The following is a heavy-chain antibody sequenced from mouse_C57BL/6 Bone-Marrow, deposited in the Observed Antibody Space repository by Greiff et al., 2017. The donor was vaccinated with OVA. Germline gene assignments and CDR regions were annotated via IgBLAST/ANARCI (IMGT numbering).Heavy chain of an antibody. Sequence: EVKLQESGAELVRPGASVKLSCTASGFNIKDDYMHWVKQRPEQGLEWIGWIDPENGDTEYASKFQGKATITADTSSNTAYLQLSSLTSEDTAVYYCTTCGYYVWFAYWGQGTLVTVSA. J-gene: IGHJ3*01. V-gene: IGHV14-4*01. D-gene: IGHD2-3*01. CDR2: IDPENGDT. CDR1: GFNIKDDY. CDR3: TTCGYYVWFAY.